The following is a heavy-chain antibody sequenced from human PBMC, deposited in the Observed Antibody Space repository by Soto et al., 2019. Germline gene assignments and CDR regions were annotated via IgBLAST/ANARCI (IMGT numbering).Heavy chain of an antibody. V-gene: IGHV4-30-4*01. J-gene: IGHJ5*01. Sequence: SETLSLTCTVSGGSISDDSYWSWIRQTPGKGLEWIGYIYHTGNTYYIPSLRSRVSISVDKSKSQFSLKLISVTAAGTAVYFCARDEYQLLSSVSWFDSWGQGTLVTVSS. CDR1: GGSISDDSY. D-gene: IGHD2-2*01. CDR2: IYHTGNT. CDR3: ARDEYQLLSSVSWFDS.